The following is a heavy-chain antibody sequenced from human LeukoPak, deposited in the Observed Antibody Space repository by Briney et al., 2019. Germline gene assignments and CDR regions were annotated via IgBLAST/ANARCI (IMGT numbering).Heavy chain of an antibody. CDR3: ARDGGATGSIGEFDY. J-gene: IGHJ4*02. Sequence: SETLSLTCSVSGASISPYYWVWIRQPPGKGLEWIGYVFYSGSTNYNPSLKSRVTISVDTSKNQFSLKLSSVTAADTAVYYCARDGGATGSIGEFDYWGQGTLVTVSS. CDR2: VFYSGST. CDR1: GASISPYY. D-gene: IGHD5-24*01. V-gene: IGHV4-59*01.